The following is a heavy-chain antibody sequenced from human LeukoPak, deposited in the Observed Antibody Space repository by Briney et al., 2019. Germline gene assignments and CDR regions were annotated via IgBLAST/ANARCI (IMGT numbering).Heavy chain of an antibody. CDR1: GFTFSSYS. CDR2: ISSSSSTV. Sequence: YPGGSLRLSCAASGFTFSSYSMNWVRQAPGKGLEWVSYISSSSSTVYYADSVKGRFTISRDNAKNSLNLQMNSLRAEDTAVYYCAREPYYYDSSGYSVDYWGQGTLVTVTS. V-gene: IGHV3-48*04. CDR3: AREPYYYDSSGYSVDY. D-gene: IGHD3-22*01. J-gene: IGHJ4*02.